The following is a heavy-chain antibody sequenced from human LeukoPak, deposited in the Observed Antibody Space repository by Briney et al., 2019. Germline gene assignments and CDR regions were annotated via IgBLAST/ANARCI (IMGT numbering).Heavy chain of an antibody. J-gene: IGHJ4*02. CDR1: EFTFSSYS. V-gene: IGHV3-48*02. CDR3: ARAVAYYDFWSGYFI. CDR2: ISSSSSTI. D-gene: IGHD3-3*01. Sequence: GGSLRLSCAASEFTFSSYSMNWVRQAPGKGLEWVSYISSSSSTIHYADSVKGRFTISRDNAKNSLYLQMNSLRDEDTAVYYCARAVAYYDFWSGYFIWGQGTLVTVSS.